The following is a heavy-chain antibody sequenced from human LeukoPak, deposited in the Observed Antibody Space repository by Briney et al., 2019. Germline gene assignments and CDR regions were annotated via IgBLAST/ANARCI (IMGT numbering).Heavy chain of an antibody. Sequence: PGGSLRLSCAASGFTFSNYGMHWVRQAPGKGLDWVAFIHYDGSNKYYADSVKGRFTISRDDSKNTLYLQMNSLRAEDTAMYYCAKAYSSGWPPIDYWGQGTLVTVSS. J-gene: IGHJ4*02. CDR2: IHYDGSNK. D-gene: IGHD6-19*01. CDR3: AKAYSSGWPPIDY. V-gene: IGHV3-30*02. CDR1: GFTFSNYG.